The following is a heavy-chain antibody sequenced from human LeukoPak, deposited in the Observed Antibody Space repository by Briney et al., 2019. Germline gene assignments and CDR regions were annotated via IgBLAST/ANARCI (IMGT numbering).Heavy chain of an antibody. V-gene: IGHV4-4*02. Sequence: SETLSLTCAVSGGSISSSAWWSWVRQPPGKGLEWIGEVYHSGSTNYNSFLKSRVTISVDKSKNQFSLKLTSATAADTAVYYCARDLGSSWFEALDYWGQGILVIVPS. CDR2: VYHSGST. J-gene: IGHJ4*02. CDR3: ARDLGSSWFEALDY. CDR1: GGSISSSAW. D-gene: IGHD6-13*01.